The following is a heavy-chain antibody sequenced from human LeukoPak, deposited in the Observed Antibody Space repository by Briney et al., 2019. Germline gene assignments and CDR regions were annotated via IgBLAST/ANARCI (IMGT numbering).Heavy chain of an antibody. J-gene: IGHJ4*02. CDR2: IYYSGST. CDR3: ARADWADPNYYDSSGYPLDY. D-gene: IGHD3-22*01. V-gene: IGHV4-59*01. Sequence: PSETLSLTCTVSGGSISSYYWSWIRQPPGKGLEWIGYIYYSGSTNYNPSLKSRVTISVDTSKNQFSLKLSPVTAADTAVYYCARADWADPNYYDSSGYPLDYWGQGTLVTVSS. CDR1: GGSISSYY.